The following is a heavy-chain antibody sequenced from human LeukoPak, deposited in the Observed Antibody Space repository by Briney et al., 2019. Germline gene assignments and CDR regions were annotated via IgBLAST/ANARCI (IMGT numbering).Heavy chain of an antibody. D-gene: IGHD3-16*01. CDR3: ARRTGEAVWFDP. CDR1: GGSISSYH. CDR2: IYSSGST. Sequence: SETLSLTCTVSGGSISSYHWSWIRQPPGKGLQWIGFIYSSGSTNYNPSLKSRVAISLDTSKDQFSLKLSSVTAADTAVYYCARRTGEAVWFDPWGQGTLVTVSS. J-gene: IGHJ5*02. V-gene: IGHV4-59*08.